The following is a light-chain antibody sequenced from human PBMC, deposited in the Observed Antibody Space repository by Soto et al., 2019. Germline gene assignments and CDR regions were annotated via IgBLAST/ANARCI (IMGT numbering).Light chain of an antibody. CDR3: QQYNNWPSWT. CDR2: WAF. CDR1: HSLLYSPNNNTY. Sequence: DNVLPPSQESLAVSLCQRATIKCEPCHSLLYSPNNNTYLAWYHQKPGLPPQLLIYWAFTRESGVPERFSGSGSETEFTLTISSLQSEDFAVYYCQQYNNWPSWTFGQGTKVDIK. V-gene: IGKV4-1*01. J-gene: IGKJ1*01.